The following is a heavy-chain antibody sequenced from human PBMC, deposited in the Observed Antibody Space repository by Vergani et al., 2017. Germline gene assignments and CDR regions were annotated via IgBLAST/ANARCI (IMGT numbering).Heavy chain of an antibody. CDR2: IKHSGST. D-gene: IGHD5-12*01. CDR3: ARGRARXYIGYERYYYGMDV. CDR1: GGSFSGYY. V-gene: IGHV4-34*01. J-gene: IGHJ6*02. Sequence: QVQLQQWGAGLLKPSETLSLTCAVSGGSFSGYYWRWIRQPPGKGLEWMGEIKHSGSTNYNPSLKSRVTISVATSKNQSSLKLSWVTAADTAVYYFARGRARXYIGYERYYYGMDVWGQGTTVTVSS.